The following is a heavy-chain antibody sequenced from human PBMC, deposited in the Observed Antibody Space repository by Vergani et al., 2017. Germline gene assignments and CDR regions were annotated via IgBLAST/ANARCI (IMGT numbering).Heavy chain of an antibody. CDR2: ISSSSSYT. J-gene: IGHJ6*02. CDR1: GFTFSDYY. D-gene: IGHD3-10*01. Sequence: VQLVESGGGLVKPGGSLRLSCAASGFTFSDYYMSWIRQAPGKGLEWVSYISSSSSYTNYADSVKGRFTISRDNAKNSLYLQMNSLRAEDTAVYYCARDQATIYGSGSYYYYYYGMDVWGQGTTVTVSS. V-gene: IGHV3-11*05. CDR3: ARDQATIYGSGSYYYYYYGMDV.